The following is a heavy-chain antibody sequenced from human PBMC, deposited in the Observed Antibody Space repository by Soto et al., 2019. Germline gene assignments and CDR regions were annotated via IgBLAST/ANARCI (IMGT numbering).Heavy chain of an antibody. CDR1: GFSLSTSGVG. V-gene: IGHV2-5*02. Sequence: QITLKESGPTLVKPTQTLTLTCTFSGFSLSTSGVGVGWIRQPPGKALEWLALIYWDDDKRYSPSLKSRLTITKDPSKTQVVLTMTNMDPVDTATYYCAHKMYYYDSSGYYYWYFDLWGRGTLVTVSS. D-gene: IGHD3-22*01. J-gene: IGHJ2*01. CDR2: IYWDDDK. CDR3: AHKMYYYDSSGYYYWYFDL.